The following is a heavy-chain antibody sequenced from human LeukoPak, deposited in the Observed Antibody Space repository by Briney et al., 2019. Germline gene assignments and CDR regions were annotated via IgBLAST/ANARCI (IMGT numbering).Heavy chain of an antibody. J-gene: IGHJ5*02. Sequence: ASVKVSCKASGYTFTSYGISWVRQAPGQGLEWMGWISAYNGNTNYAQKLQGRVTMTTDTSTSTAYMELSSLRSEDTAVYYCAIWHGRDNWFDPWGQGTLVTVSS. V-gene: IGHV1-18*01. CDR2: ISAYNGNT. CDR1: GYTFTSYG. CDR3: AIWHGRDNWFDP.